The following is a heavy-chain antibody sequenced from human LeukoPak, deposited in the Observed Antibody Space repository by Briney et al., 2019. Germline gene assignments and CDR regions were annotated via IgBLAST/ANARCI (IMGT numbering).Heavy chain of an antibody. CDR3: AKVGGQRDFDY. CDR2: ISWNSGSI. Sequence: PGGSLRLSCAASGFTFSSYWMHWVRQAPGKGLEWVSGISWNSGSIGYADSVKGRFTISRDNAKNSLYLQMNSLRAEDTALYYCAKVGGQRDFDYWGQGTLVTVSS. J-gene: IGHJ4*02. CDR1: GFTFSSYW. D-gene: IGHD3-16*01. V-gene: IGHV3-9*01.